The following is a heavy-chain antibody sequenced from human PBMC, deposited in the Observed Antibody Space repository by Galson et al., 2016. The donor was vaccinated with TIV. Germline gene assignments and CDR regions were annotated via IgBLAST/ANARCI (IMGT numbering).Heavy chain of an antibody. V-gene: IGHV3-33*01. Sequence: SLRLSCAASGFTFSNFVMHWVRQAPGRGLEWVALIWYDGTNKYYENSVKGRFTISRDNSKNSLYLQMSSLGVEDMGVYYCARDRGNRGIIDYWGQGTLVTVSS. CDR3: ARDRGNRGIIDY. J-gene: IGHJ4*02. D-gene: IGHD1-14*01. CDR2: IWYDGTNK. CDR1: GFTFSNFV.